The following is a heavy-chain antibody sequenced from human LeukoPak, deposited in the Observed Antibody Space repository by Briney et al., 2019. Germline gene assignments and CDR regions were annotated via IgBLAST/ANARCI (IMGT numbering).Heavy chain of an antibody. CDR1: GGTLSSYS. Sequence: ASVKVSCKASGGTLSSYSIRWVRQAPGQGLEWMGRIIPIYGIANYAQKFQGRVTITADKSTSTAYMELSSLRSEDTAVYYCARARPHPPNAYFDYWGQGTLVTVSS. V-gene: IGHV1-69*04. CDR3: ARARPHPPNAYFDY. J-gene: IGHJ4*02. CDR2: IIPIYGIA.